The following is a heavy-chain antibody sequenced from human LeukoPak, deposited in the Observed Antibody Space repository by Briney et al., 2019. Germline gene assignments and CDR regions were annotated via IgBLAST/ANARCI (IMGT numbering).Heavy chain of an antibody. Sequence: GGSLRLSCAASGFTFSSYAMSWVRQAPGKGLEWVSAISGSGGSTYYADSVKGRFTISRDNSKNTLYLQMNSLRAEDTAVYYCAKSRYYYDSSGYWSIDYWGQGTLVTVSS. V-gene: IGHV3-23*01. D-gene: IGHD3-22*01. CDR3: AKSRYYYDSSGYWSIDY. CDR2: ISGSGGST. J-gene: IGHJ4*02. CDR1: GFTFSSYA.